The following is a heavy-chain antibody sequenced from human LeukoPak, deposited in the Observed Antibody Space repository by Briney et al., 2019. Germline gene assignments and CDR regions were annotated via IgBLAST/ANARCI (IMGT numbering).Heavy chain of an antibody. CDR1: RFTFSSYV. J-gene: IGHJ4*02. CDR3: ARASYDILTGQPLDY. D-gene: IGHD3-9*01. Sequence: GGSLRLSCAASRFTFSSYVMKWVRQVPGKGLEWVSSISTSSSYIYYADSVKGRFTISRDNAKNSLYLQMNSLRAEDTAVYYCARASYDILTGQPLDYWGQGTLVTVSS. CDR2: ISTSSSYI. V-gene: IGHV3-21*01.